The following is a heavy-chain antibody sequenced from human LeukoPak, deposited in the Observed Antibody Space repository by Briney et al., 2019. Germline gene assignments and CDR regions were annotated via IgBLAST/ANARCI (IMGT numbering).Heavy chain of an antibody. D-gene: IGHD6-13*01. CDR2: IGGSGGST. J-gene: IGHJ4*02. V-gene: IGHV3-23*01. Sequence: GGSLRLSCAASGFTFSSYAMSWVRQAPGKGLERVPSIGGSGGSTYYADSVKGRFTISRDNSKNTLYLQMNSLRAEDTAVYYCAKVETAAAATLRGFDYWGQGTLVTVSS. CDR3: AKVETAAAATLRGFDY. CDR1: GFTFSSYA.